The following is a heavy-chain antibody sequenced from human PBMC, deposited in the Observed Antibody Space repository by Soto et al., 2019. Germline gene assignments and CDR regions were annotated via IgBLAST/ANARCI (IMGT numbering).Heavy chain of an antibody. D-gene: IGHD3-16*01. V-gene: IGHV1-69*06. CDR3: AGGLGELYYYGMDV. CDR1: GGTFSSYA. Sequence: QVQLVQSGAEVKKPGSSVKVSCKASGGTFSSYAISWVRQAPGQGLEWMGGIIPIFGTANYAQKFQGRVTITANKPTSTAYMGLSSLRSEDTAVYYCAGGLGELYYYGMDVWGQGTTVTVSS. CDR2: IIPIFGTA. J-gene: IGHJ6*02.